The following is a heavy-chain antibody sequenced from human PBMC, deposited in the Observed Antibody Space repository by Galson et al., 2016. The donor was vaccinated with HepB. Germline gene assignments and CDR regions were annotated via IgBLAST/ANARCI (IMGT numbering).Heavy chain of an antibody. D-gene: IGHD4-17*01. CDR3: GRDGTTVIDY. CDR1: GFTFSNYW. Sequence: SLRLSCAASGFTFSNYWMRWVRQAPGKGLEWVANIKPDGSEKYYVDSVKGRFTISRDNANNSLFLQMNSLRAEDTAVYYCGRDGTTVIDYWGQGTLVTVSS. J-gene: IGHJ4*02. CDR2: IKPDGSEK. V-gene: IGHV3-7*04.